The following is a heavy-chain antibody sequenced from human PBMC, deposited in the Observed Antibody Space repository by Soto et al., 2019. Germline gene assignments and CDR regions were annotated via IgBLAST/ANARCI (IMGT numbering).Heavy chain of an antibody. D-gene: IGHD4-17*01. J-gene: IGHJ4*02. CDR3: ARVAGDYEWYFDY. Sequence: PGGSLRLSCAASGFTFSSYWMSWVRQAPGKGLEWVANIKQDGSEKYYVDSVKGRFTISRDNAKNSLYLQMNSLRAEDTAVYYCARVAGDYEWYFDYWGQGTLVTVSS. CDR2: IKQDGSEK. CDR1: GFTFSSYW. V-gene: IGHV3-7*01.